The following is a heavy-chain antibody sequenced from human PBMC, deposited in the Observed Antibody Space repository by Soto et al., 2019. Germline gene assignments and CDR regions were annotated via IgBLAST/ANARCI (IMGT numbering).Heavy chain of an antibody. D-gene: IGHD2-15*01. J-gene: IGHJ1*01. Sequence: QLQESGPGLVKPSQTLSLTCAVSDESVTSPGNYWNWIRQRPDTGLEWIGYISSGGSPFYNPSLQSRVSLSLDTSNNLFSLTLNSVTAADTAVYYCTLNHCAGGGCYDRDYWGQGTRVTVSS. CDR3: TLNHCAGGGCYDRDY. V-gene: IGHV4-31*11. CDR1: DESVTSPGNY. CDR2: ISSGGSP.